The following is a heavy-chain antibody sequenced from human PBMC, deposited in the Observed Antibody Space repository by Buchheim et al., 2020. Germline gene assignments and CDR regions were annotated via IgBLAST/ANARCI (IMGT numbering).Heavy chain of an antibody. CDR1: GGSISSGSYY. J-gene: IGHJ4*02. D-gene: IGHD3-3*01. CDR3: ARGLVFGVAEYFDY. Sequence: QVQLQESGPGLVKPSQTLSLTCTVSGGSISSGSYYWSWIRQPAGKGLEWIGRIYTSGSTNYNPSLKSRVTISVDTSKNQFSLKLSSVTAADTAVYYCARGLVFGVAEYFDYWGQGTL. CDR2: IYTSGST. V-gene: IGHV4-61*02.